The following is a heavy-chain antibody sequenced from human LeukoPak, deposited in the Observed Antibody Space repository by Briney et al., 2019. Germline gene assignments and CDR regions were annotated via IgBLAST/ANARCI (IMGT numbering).Heavy chain of an antibody. CDR2: INWNGGST. D-gene: IGHD2-2*01. V-gene: IGHV3-20*04. J-gene: IGHJ6*01. Sequence: PGGSLRLSCAPSGFTFDDYGMSWVRQAPGKGLEWVSGINWNGGSTGYADSVKGRFTISRDNAKNSLYLQMNSLRAEDTALYYCARDYCSSTSFGCYYGMDVWGQGTTVSVSS. CDR1: GFTFDDYG. CDR3: ARDYCSSTSFGCYYGMDV.